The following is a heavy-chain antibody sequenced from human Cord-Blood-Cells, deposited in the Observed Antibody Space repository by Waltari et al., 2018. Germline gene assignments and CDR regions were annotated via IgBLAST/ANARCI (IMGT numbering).Heavy chain of an antibody. J-gene: IGHJ4*02. CDR2: INPNSGGK. V-gene: IGHV1-2*02. D-gene: IGHD1-26*01. CDR3: ARDEGIVGATDY. Sequence: QVQLVQSGAEVKKPGASVKVSCKASGYTFTGYYMHWVRQAPGQGLEWMGWINPNSGGKNYAQKLQGRVTMTRDTSNSTAYMELSRLRSDDTALYYCARDEGIVGATDYWGQGTLVTVSS. CDR1: GYTFTGYY.